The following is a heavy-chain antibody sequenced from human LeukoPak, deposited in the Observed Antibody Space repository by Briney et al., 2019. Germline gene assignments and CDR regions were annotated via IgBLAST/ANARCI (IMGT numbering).Heavy chain of an antibody. CDR3: ARETYSGTQRGFDY. CDR2: IYYSGST. J-gene: IGHJ4*02. Sequence: SETLSLTCTVSGGSIRSGDFYWSWIRQPPGKGLEWIGYIYYSGSTNYKPSLKSRVTISKDTSKNQFSLKLSSVTAADTAVYCARETYSGTQRGFDYWGLGTLVTVSS. V-gene: IGHV4-30-4*01. D-gene: IGHD1-26*01. CDR1: GGSIRSGDFY.